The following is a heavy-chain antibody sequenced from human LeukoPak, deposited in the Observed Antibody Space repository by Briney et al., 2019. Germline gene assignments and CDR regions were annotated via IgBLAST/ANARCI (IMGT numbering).Heavy chain of an antibody. CDR1: GFTFGSYA. D-gene: IGHD2-21*01. Sequence: GGSLRLSCAASGFTFGSYAMSWVRQAPGKGLEWVSGISGSGGSTYYADSVKGRLTISRDNSKDTLYLQMNSLRAEDTAVYFCAKAPVTSCRGAYCYPFDSWGQGTLVTVSS. CDR3: AKAPVTSCRGAYCYPFDS. CDR2: ISGSGGST. J-gene: IGHJ4*02. V-gene: IGHV3-23*01.